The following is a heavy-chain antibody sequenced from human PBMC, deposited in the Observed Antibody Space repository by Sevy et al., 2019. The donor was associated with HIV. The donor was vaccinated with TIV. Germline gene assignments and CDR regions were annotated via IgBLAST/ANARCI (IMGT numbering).Heavy chain of an antibody. CDR1: GFTFSSYS. V-gene: IGHV3-48*01. CDR3: ARDLSSSSDVEYFQL. J-gene: IGHJ1*01. Sequence: GGSLRLSCAASGFTFSSYSMNWVRQAPGKGLEWVSYISSSSSTIYYADSVKGRFTISRDNAKNSIYLQMNSLRAEDTAVYYCARDLSSSSDVEYFQLWGQGTLVTVSS. D-gene: IGHD6-6*01. CDR2: ISSSSSTI.